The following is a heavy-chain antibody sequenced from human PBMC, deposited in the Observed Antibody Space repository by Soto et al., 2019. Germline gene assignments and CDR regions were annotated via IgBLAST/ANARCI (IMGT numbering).Heavy chain of an antibody. CDR1: GFTFSTYS. D-gene: IGHD5-18*01. CDR3: ARDGVDTAMVPSYYYYYGMDV. V-gene: IGHV3-48*01. CDR2: MSSRSLTI. J-gene: IGHJ6*02. Sequence: PGGSLRLSCAASGFTFSTYSMNWVRQAPGKGLEWVSYMSSRSLTIYYTDSVKGRFTISRDNAKNSLYLQMNSLRAEDTAVYYCARDGVDTAMVPSYYYYYGMDVWGQGTTVTVSS.